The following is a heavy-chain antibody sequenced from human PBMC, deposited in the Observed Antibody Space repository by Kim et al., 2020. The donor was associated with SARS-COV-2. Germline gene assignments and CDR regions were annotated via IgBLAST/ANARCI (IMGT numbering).Heavy chain of an antibody. J-gene: IGHJ3*01. D-gene: IGHD4-17*01. Sequence: GGSLRLSCAASDFTFSRYAMTWVRQAPGKGLEWVASIRASGGGTSYEDSMEGRFTISRDNSRKTLYLQMRGLRAEDTAVYYCSRDTNGDYLGAFDGWGEGAMVTVSS. CDR2: IRASGGGT. V-gene: IGHV3-23*01. CDR1: DFTFSRYA. CDR3: SRDTNGDYLGAFDG.